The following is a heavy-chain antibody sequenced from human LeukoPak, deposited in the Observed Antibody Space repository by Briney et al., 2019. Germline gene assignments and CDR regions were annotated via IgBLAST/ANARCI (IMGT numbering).Heavy chain of an antibody. CDR3: ARVNWGWDY. J-gene: IGHJ4*02. D-gene: IGHD7-27*01. V-gene: IGHV3-48*03. CDR2: ISGSGTTV. CDR1: GLTFSGYE. Sequence: GGSLRLSCAVSGLTFSGYELNWVRQAPGKGLEWVSSISGSGTTVYYADSVKGRFTISRDNAKNSLYLQMYSLRGEDTAVYYCARVNWGWDYWGQGTLVTVSS.